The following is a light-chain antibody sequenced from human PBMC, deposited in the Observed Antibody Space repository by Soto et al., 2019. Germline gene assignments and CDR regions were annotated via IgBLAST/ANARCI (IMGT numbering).Light chain of an antibody. CDR2: GSS. CDR3: HQYGSSPPYT. J-gene: IGKJ2*01. CDR1: QSIINNY. Sequence: EVVLTQSTGTLSLSPGERVTLSCRASQSIINNYLAWYQQRPGQAPRLLIYGSSDRATGIPDRFSGSGSGTHFTLTSSRLEPEDCAVYYCHQYGSSPPYTFGQGTKVEI. V-gene: IGKV3-20*01.